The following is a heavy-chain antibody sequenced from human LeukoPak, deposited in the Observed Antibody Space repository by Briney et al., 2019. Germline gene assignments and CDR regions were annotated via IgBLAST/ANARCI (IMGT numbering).Heavy chain of an antibody. CDR3: ARVTAVAGTSVGVDA. CDR2: ISGSGGST. D-gene: IGHD6-19*01. CDR1: GFTFSSYA. J-gene: IGHJ4*02. V-gene: IGHV3-23*01. Sequence: GGSLRLSCAASGFTFSSYAMSWVRQAPGKGLEWVSAISGSGGSTYYADTVKGRFTISRDNAKNTLYLQMNSLRAEDTAVYYCARVTAVAGTSVGVDAWGQGILVTVS.